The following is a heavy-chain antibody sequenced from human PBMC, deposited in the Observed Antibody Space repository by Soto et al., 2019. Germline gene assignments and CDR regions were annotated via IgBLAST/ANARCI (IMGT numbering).Heavy chain of an antibody. J-gene: IGHJ6*02. CDR2: ISSSGSTI. Sequence: PGGSLRLSCAASGFTFSSYEMNWVRQPPGEGLEGVSYISSSGSTIYYADSVKGRFTISRDNAKNSLYLQLNSLRAEDTAVYYCARDHKGGCYYYGMDVWGQGTTVTVSS. CDR3: ARDHKGGCYYYGMDV. D-gene: IGHD6-25*01. V-gene: IGHV3-48*03. CDR1: GFTFSSYE.